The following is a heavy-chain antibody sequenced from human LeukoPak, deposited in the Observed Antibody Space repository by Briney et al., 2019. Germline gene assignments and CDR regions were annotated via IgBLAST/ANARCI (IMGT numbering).Heavy chain of an antibody. V-gene: IGHV3-23*01. Sequence: GGSLRLSCAASGFTFSSYTMSWVRQAPGKGLEWVSAISGGNFTTHADSVKGRFTISRDNSKNTFYLQMNSLRAEDTAVYYCAKDRTYKPSKAFDYWGQGTRVTVSS. D-gene: IGHD3-10*01. CDR1: GFTFSSYT. CDR3: AKDRTYKPSKAFDY. CDR2: ISGGNFTT. J-gene: IGHJ4*02.